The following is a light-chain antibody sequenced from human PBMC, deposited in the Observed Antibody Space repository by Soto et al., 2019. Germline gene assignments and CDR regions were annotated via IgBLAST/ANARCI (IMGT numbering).Light chain of an antibody. CDR1: QSVDSNY. Sequence: EIVLTQSPGTLSLSPGERATLSCRASQSVDSNYLAWYQQKPGQAPRLLIYGASSRATGIPDRFSGSGSGTDLTLTISRLEPEDFAVYHCQHYGSAGTFGQGTKVEIK. CDR2: GAS. V-gene: IGKV3-20*01. CDR3: QHYGSAGT. J-gene: IGKJ1*01.